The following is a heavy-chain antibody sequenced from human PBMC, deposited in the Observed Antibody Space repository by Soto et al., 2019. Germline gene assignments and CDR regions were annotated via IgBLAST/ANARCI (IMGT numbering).Heavy chain of an antibody. CDR2: ISSSSSYI. D-gene: IGHD4-17*01. V-gene: IGHV3-21*01. J-gene: IGHJ5*02. CDR1: GFTFSSYS. CDR3: ARDQQGDYGWFDP. Sequence: EVQLVESGGGLVKPGGSLRLSCAASGFTFSSYSMNWVRQAPGKGLEWVSSISSSSSYIYYADSVKGRFTISRDNAKNSLYLQMNSLRAEDTAVYYCARDQQGDYGWFDPWGQGTLVTVSS.